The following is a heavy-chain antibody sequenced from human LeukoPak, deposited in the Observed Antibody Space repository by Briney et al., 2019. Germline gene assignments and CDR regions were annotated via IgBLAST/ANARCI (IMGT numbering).Heavy chain of an antibody. V-gene: IGHV3-53*04. CDR1: GFTVSSNY. CDR2: IYSGGST. J-gene: IGHJ6*02. Sequence: GGSLRLSCAASGFTVSSNYMSWVRQAPGKGLEWVSVIYSGGSTYYADSVKGRFTISRHNSKNTLYLQMNSLRAEDTAMYYCARGFDTYYYYGMDVWGQGTTVTVSS. CDR3: ARGFDTYYYYGMDV.